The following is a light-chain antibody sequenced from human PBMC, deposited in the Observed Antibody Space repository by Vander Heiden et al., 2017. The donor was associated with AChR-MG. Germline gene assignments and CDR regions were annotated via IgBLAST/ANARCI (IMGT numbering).Light chain of an antibody. J-gene: IGLJ3*02. CDR1: SSDVGSYNL. CDR3: CSYAGSSSGV. Sequence: QSALTQPASVSGSPGQSITISCTGTSSDVGSYNLVSWYQPHPGKPPKLMIYEVSKRPSGVSNRFSGSKSGNTASLTISGLQAEDEADYYCCSYAGSSSGVFGGGTKLTVL. CDR2: EVS. V-gene: IGLV2-23*02.